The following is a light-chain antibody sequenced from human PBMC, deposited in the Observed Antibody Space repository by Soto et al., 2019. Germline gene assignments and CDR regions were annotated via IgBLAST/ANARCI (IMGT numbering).Light chain of an antibody. V-gene: IGLV2-14*03. CDR3: SSLTSNRLYV. CDR2: GVT. J-gene: IGLJ1*01. Sequence: QAPLTQPSSVSLSPGQSITISCTGNHNDIGTYDYVSWYQQHPGRAPRLLIHGVTTRPSGISGRFSASKSGLTASLTISGLQPEDEADYYCSSLTSNRLYVFGPGTKVTVL. CDR1: HNDIGTYDY.